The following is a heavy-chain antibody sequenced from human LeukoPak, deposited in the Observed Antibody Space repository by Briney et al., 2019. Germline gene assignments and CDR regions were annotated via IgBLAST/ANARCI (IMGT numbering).Heavy chain of an antibody. CDR1: GFTFSSYW. CDR3: ARQYSSSSYYYYYHMDV. Sequence: GGSLRLSCAASGFTFSSYWMSWVRQAPGKGLEWVANINQDGSEKHYVDSVKGQFSISRDNAKNSLYLQMNSLRAEDTALYYCARQYSSSSYYYYYHMDVWGKGTTVTVSS. V-gene: IGHV3-7*03. D-gene: IGHD6-13*01. CDR2: INQDGSEK. J-gene: IGHJ6*03.